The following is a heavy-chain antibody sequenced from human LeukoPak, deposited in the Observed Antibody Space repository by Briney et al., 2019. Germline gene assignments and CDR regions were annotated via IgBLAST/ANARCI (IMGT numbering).Heavy chain of an antibody. CDR2: IIPIFGTA. D-gene: IGHD6-13*01. J-gene: IGHJ3*02. Sequence: ASVKVSCKASGYTFINYDINWVRQVTGQGLEWMGGIIPIFGTANYAQKFQGRVTITTDESTSTAYMELSSLRSEDTAVYYCASVPYSTTLVSDAFDIWGQGTMVTVSS. V-gene: IGHV1-69*05. CDR3: ASVPYSTTLVSDAFDI. CDR1: GYTFINYD.